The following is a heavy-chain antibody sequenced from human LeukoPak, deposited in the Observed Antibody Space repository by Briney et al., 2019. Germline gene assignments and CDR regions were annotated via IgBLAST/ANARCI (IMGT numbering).Heavy chain of an antibody. D-gene: IGHD3-16*01. V-gene: IGHV3-7*01. J-gene: IGHJ5*02. CDR3: ARHYGP. CDR1: GFTFSSNC. CDR2: IKPDGSAE. Sequence: GGSLRLSCATSGFTFSSNCMSWVRHAPGRGLEWVANIKPDGSAEYYAASVKGRFTLSRDNAKNSLYLQMNSLRAEDTAVYYCARHYGPWGQGTLVTVSS.